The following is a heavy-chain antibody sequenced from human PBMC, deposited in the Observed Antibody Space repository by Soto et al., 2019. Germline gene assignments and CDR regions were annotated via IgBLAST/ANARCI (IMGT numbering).Heavy chain of an antibody. CDR1: GYTFTSYA. J-gene: IGHJ4*02. CDR2: INAGNGNT. V-gene: IGHV1-3*01. Sequence: QVQLVQSGAEVKKPGASVKVSCKASGYTFTSYAMHWVRQAPGQRLEWMGWINAGNGNTKYSQKFQGRVTITRDTSASTAYMELSSLRSEDTAVYYCARDVGVAATLFDYWGQGTLVTVSS. CDR3: ARDVGVAATLFDY. D-gene: IGHD2-15*01.